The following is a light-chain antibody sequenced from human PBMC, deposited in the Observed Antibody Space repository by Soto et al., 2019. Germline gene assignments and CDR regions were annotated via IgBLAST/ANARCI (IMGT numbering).Light chain of an antibody. J-gene: IGKJ1*01. CDR2: GAS. CDR1: QSVSGSY. V-gene: IGKV3-20*01. Sequence: IVLTQSPGTLSLSPGESATLSCRASQSVSGSYVSWYQQEPGQAPRLLIYGASSRAAGVPDRFRGTGSGTHYTLTITSLGPDYFAFYYCHQCDFSLWTFGRGTQVDIX. CDR3: HQCDFSLWT.